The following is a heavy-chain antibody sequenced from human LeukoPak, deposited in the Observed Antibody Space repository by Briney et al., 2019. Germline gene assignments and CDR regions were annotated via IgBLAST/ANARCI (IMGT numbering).Heavy chain of an antibody. CDR1: GGSFSGYY. CDR3: ARGWELLRENAFDI. Sequence: SETLSLTCAVYGGSFSGYYWSWIRQPPGKGLEWIGEINHSGSTNYNPSLKSRVTISVDTSKNQFSLKLSSVTAADTAVYYCARGWELLRENAFDIWGQGTMVTVSS. D-gene: IGHD1-26*01. V-gene: IGHV4-34*01. J-gene: IGHJ3*02. CDR2: INHSGST.